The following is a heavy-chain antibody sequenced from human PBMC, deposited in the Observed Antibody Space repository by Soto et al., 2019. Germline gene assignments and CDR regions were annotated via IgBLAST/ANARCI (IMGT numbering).Heavy chain of an antibody. D-gene: IGHD1-26*01. Sequence: GGSLRLSCAASGFTFSSYWMHWVRQAPGKGLVWVSRINSDGSSTSYADSVKGRFTISSDNAKNTLYLQMNSLRAEDTAVYYCARGRMERDAFDIWGQGTMVTVSS. CDR1: GFTFSSYW. V-gene: IGHV3-74*01. CDR3: ARGRMERDAFDI. CDR2: INSDGSST. J-gene: IGHJ3*02.